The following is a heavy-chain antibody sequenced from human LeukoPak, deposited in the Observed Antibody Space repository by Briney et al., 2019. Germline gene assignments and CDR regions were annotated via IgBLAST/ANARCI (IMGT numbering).Heavy chain of an antibody. J-gene: IGHJ4*02. D-gene: IGHD1-1*01. V-gene: IGHV3-15*01. CDR1: GSTFSNAW. Sequence: GSLRLSCAASGSTFSNAWMNWVRQAPGKGLEWVGLIKSRSDGWTTDYAAPVKGRFTISRDDSKNTLYLQMNSLKTENTAVYYCHGGGTLDYWGQGTLVTVSS. CDR2: IKSRSDGWTT. CDR3: HGGGTLDY.